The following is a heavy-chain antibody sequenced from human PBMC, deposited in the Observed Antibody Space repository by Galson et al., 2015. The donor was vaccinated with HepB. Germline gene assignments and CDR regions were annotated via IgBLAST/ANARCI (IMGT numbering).Heavy chain of an antibody. CDR3: ASGNVLVWFGESSDRNIFDY. V-gene: IGHV4-34*01. CDR2: INHSGST. CDR1: GGSFSGYY. Sequence: SETLSLTCAVYGGSFSGYYWSWIRQPPGKGLEWIGEINHSGSTNYNPSLKSRVTISVDTSRNQFSLKLSSVTAADTAVYYCASGNVLVWFGESSDRNIFDYWGQGTLVTVSS. D-gene: IGHD3-10*01. J-gene: IGHJ4*02.